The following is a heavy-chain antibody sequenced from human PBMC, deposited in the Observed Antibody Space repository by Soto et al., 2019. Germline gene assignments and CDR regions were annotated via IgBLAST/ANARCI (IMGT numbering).Heavy chain of an antibody. CDR2: ISYDGSNK. V-gene: IGHV3-30*18. Sequence: GGSLRLSCAASGFTFSSYGMHWVRQAPGKGLEWVAVISYDGSNKYYADSVKGRFTISRDNSKNTLYLQMNSLRAEDTAVYYWAKDRVAVAHAYFDYWGQGTLVTVSS. J-gene: IGHJ4*02. CDR3: AKDRVAVAHAYFDY. CDR1: GFTFSSYG. D-gene: IGHD6-19*01.